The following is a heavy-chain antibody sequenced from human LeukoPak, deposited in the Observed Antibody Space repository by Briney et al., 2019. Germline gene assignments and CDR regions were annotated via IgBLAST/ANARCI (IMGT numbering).Heavy chain of an antibody. CDR1: GFTFSSYA. CDR2: ITSSGAAT. Sequence: PGGSLRLSXAASGFTFSSYAMSWVRQAPGKGLEWVSSITSSGAATYYADSVKGRFTISRDNSDNTLYLQMNSLRAEDTAVYYCAKAIHYLDRWDAFDVWGRGTMVIVSS. CDR3: AKAIHYLDRWDAFDV. J-gene: IGHJ3*01. D-gene: IGHD2-2*03. V-gene: IGHV3-23*01.